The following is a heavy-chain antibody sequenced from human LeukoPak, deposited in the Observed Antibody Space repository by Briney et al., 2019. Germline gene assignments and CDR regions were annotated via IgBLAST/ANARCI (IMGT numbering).Heavy chain of an antibody. J-gene: IGHJ3*02. V-gene: IGHV4-34*01. D-gene: IGHD6-13*01. CDR2: INHSGST. CDR3: ARENSSSYRAFDI. CDR1: GGSFSGYY. Sequence: SETLSLTCAVYGGSFSGYYWSWIRQPPGKGLEWIGEINHSGSTNYNPSLKSRVTISVDTSKNQFSLKLSSVTAADTAVYYCARENSSSYRAFDIWGQGTMVTVSS.